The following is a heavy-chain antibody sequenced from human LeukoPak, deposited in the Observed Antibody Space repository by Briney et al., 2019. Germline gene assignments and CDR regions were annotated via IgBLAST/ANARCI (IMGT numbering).Heavy chain of an antibody. CDR1: GFTFSSYA. D-gene: IGHD4/OR15-4a*01. J-gene: IGHJ4*02. Sequence: PGGSLRLSCVASGFTFSSYAMHWVRQAPGKGLEWVAVIWYDGSNKYYADSVKGRFTISRDNSKNTVYLQMNSLGAEDTAVYYCARGYSANSGSFDYWGQGILVTVSS. CDR2: IWYDGSNK. CDR3: ARGYSANSGSFDY. V-gene: IGHV3-33*08.